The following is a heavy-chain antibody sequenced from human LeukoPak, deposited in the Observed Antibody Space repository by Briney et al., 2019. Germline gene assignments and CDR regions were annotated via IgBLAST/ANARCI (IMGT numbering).Heavy chain of an antibody. Sequence: ASVKVSCKASGYTFTGYYMHWVRQAPGQGLEWMGWINPNSGGTNYAQKFQGRVTMTRDTSISTAYMELSRLRSDDTAVYYCARWGDGYNYLATDAFDIWGQGTMVTVSS. D-gene: IGHD5-24*01. CDR1: GYTFTGYY. CDR2: INPNSGGT. CDR3: ARWGDGYNYLATDAFDI. J-gene: IGHJ3*02. V-gene: IGHV1-2*02.